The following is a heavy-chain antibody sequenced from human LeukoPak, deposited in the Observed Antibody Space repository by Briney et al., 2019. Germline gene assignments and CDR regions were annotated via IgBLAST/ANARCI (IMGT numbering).Heavy chain of an antibody. J-gene: IGHJ4*02. D-gene: IGHD2-2*02. CDR2: IYYSGST. V-gene: IGHV4-39*01. CDR1: GGSISSSSYY. Sequence: SETLSLTCTVSGGSISSSSYYWGWIRQPPGKGLEWIGSIYYSGSTYYNPSLKSRVTISVDTSKSQFSLKLSSVTAADTAVYYCARIPSGYCSSTSCYTFTGFTDLYYFDYWGQGTLVTVSS. CDR3: ARIPSGYCSSTSCYTFTGFTDLYYFDY.